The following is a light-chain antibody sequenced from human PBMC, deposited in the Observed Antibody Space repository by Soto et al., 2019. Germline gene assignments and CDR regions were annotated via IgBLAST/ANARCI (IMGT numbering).Light chain of an antibody. V-gene: IGKV1-6*01. CDR2: AAS. CDR3: LQHFNFSWT. Sequence: AIQMTQSPSSLSASVGVRVTITCRASRDIGNDLGWYQQKPGKAPKHLIFAASNLQSGVPSRFSGGGSGTDFTLTISSLQADDFATYYCLQHFNFSWTFGQGTKVE. CDR1: RDIGND. J-gene: IGKJ1*01.